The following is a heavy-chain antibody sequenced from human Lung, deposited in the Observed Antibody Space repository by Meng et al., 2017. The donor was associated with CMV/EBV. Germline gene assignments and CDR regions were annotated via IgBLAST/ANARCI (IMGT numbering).Heavy chain of an antibody. V-gene: IGHV3-21*01. CDR1: GFTFSSYS. Sequence: GESXKISCAASGFTFSSYSTNWVRQAPGKGLEWVSSISNSGAYIYYADSVKGRFSISRDNAQNSLYLHMNSLRAEDTAVYYCTRDVSPRSSAYFAIYYFYALDVXGQGXAVTVSS. CDR3: TRDVSPRSSAYFAIYYFYALDV. D-gene: IGHD2-21*01. J-gene: IGHJ6*02. CDR2: ISNSGAYI.